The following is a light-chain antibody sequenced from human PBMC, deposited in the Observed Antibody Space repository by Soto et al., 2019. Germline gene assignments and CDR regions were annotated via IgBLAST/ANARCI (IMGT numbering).Light chain of an antibody. Sequence: QAVVTQPPSVSGAPGQRVTISCTGSSSNIGAGYDVHWYQQLPGTAPKLLIYGNNNRPSGVPDRFSGSKSGTSASLAITGLQAEDAADYYCQSYDSRLSGWVFGGGTKLTVL. CDR1: SSNIGAGYD. CDR3: QSYDSRLSGWV. CDR2: GNN. V-gene: IGLV1-40*01. J-gene: IGLJ3*02.